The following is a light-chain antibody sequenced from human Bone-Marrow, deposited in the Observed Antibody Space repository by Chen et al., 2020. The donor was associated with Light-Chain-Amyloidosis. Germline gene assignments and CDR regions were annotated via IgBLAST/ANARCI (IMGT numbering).Light chain of an antibody. V-gene: IGLV3-25*03. CDR2: KDH. CDR3: QSTDSTATYGV. J-gene: IGLJ3*02. Sequence: SYELTQPPSVSVSPGHTARITCSGDAFPKQYVYWFQQKPGQAPVLVMYKDHERPSGIPERFQGSSSGTTVTLTIRRVQTEDEADYYCQSTDSTATYGVFGGGTQLTVL. CDR1: AFPKQY.